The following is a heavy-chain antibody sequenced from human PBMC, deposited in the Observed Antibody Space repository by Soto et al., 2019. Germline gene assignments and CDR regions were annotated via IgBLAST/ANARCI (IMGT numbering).Heavy chain of an antibody. CDR3: ARDGPYCSSTSCTRHYYYYYGMDV. CDR1: GYTFTGYY. J-gene: IGHJ6*02. D-gene: IGHD2-2*01. CDR2: INPNSGGT. Sequence: QVQLVQSGAEVKKPGASVKVSCKASGYTFTGYYMHWVRQAPGQGLEWMGWINPNSGGTNYAQKFQGRVTMTRATSISTAYMELSRLRSDDTAVYYCARDGPYCSSTSCTRHYYYYYGMDVWGQGTTVTVSS. V-gene: IGHV1-2*02.